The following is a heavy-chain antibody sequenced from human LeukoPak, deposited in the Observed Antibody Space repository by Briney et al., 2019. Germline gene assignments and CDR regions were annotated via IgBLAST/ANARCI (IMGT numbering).Heavy chain of an antibody. Sequence: GGSLRLSCAGSGFTFSNAWLSWVRQAPGKGLEWVGRIKSKTDGETTDYAAPVKGRFTISRDDSKTTLYLQMNSLKTEDTGVYYCTTGEVPYIAAAGTDYYYYYMDVWGKGTTVTVAS. CDR1: GFTFSNAW. CDR3: TTGEVPYIAAAGTDYYYYYMDV. V-gene: IGHV3-15*01. CDR2: IKSKTDGETT. D-gene: IGHD6-13*01. J-gene: IGHJ6*03.